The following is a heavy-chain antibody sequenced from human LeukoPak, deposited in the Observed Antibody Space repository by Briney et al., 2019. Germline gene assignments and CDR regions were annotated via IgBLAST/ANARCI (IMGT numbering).Heavy chain of an antibody. V-gene: IGHV4-39*07. CDR1: GGSISSSSYY. CDR3: ARVGNPLVTVFAWFDP. D-gene: IGHD3-3*01. CDR2: IYYSGST. J-gene: IGHJ5*02. Sequence: SETLSLTCTVSGGSISSSSYYWGWIRQSPGKGLEWIGSIYYSGSTNYSPSLKSRVTISVDTSKNQFSLKLSSVTAADTAVYYCARVGNPLVTVFAWFDPWGQGTLVTVSS.